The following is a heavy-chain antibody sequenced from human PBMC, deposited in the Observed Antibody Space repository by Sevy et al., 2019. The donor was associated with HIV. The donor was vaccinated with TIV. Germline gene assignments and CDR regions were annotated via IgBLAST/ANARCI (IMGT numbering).Heavy chain of an antibody. V-gene: IGHV4-39*01. Sequence: SETLSLTCTVSGASISSSGYYWGWIRQPPGKGLEWIASIRYSGRTFYNPSLKSRVTISADTSNNQFSLKLNSVTAADTAIYYCAGPMLTYNSGWSYYDYWGQGTVVIVSS. CDR1: GASISSSGYY. CDR3: AGPMLTYNSGWSYYDY. D-gene: IGHD6-19*01. J-gene: IGHJ4*02. CDR2: IRYSGRT.